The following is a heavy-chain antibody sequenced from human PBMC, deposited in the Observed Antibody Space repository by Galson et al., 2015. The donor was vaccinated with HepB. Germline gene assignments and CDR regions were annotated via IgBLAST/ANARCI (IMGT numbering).Heavy chain of an antibody. Sequence: SLRLSCAASGFTFSSYWMSWVRQAPGKGLEWVANIKQDGSEKYYVDSVKGRFTISRDNAKNSLYLQMNSLRAEDAAVYYCTRPLYFYGSGTYYNGAPGVFDFWGQGTKVTVSS. D-gene: IGHD3-10*01. J-gene: IGHJ3*01. CDR2: IKQDGSEK. V-gene: IGHV3-7*01. CDR3: TRPLYFYGSGTYYNGAPGVFDF. CDR1: GFTFSSYW.